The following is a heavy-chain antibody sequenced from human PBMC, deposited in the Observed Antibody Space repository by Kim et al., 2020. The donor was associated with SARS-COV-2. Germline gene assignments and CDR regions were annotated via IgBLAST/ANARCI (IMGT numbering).Heavy chain of an antibody. CDR3: AKVYDILSGYYNVAFDI. CDR1: GFTFSSYG. J-gene: IGHJ3*02. D-gene: IGHD3-9*01. V-gene: IGHV3-23*01. Sequence: GGSLRLSCAASGFTFSSYGMSWVRQAPGKGLEWVSAISGSGGSTYYADSVKGRFTISRDNSKNTLYLQMNSLRAEDTAVYYCAKVYDILSGYYNVAFDIWGQGTMVTVSS. CDR2: ISGSGGST.